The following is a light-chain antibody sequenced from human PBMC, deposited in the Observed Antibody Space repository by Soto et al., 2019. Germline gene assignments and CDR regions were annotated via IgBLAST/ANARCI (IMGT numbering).Light chain of an antibody. Sequence: ETMMTQSPDTLSVSLGERATLSCRASQSLRSSLSWYQQKPGQAHRLLIYYASTRATGISARFSGSGSGTDFTLSIRGLQYDDFAVYYCYQYNNWPQTFGQGNKVEL. V-gene: IGKV3-15*01. J-gene: IGKJ1*01. CDR1: QSLRSS. CDR2: YAS. CDR3: YQYNNWPQT.